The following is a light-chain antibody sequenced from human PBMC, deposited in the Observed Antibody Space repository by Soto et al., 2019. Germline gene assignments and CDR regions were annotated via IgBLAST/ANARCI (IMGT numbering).Light chain of an antibody. Sequence: EVVVRQSPATLSVSPGERATVSCRASQSVSSNLAWYQQKPGQAPRLLIYGASTRATGIPARFSGSGSGTEFTLTISSLQSEDFAVYYCHQYDNWPKTFGQGTRLEIK. V-gene: IGKV3-15*01. CDR3: HQYDNWPKT. CDR1: QSVSSN. J-gene: IGKJ5*01. CDR2: GAS.